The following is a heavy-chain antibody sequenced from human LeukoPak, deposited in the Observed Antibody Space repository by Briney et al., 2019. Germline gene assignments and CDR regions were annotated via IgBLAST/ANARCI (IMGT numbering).Heavy chain of an antibody. CDR2: IDPSDSYT. CDR3: VRQPYCSGGSCYPGWFDP. D-gene: IGHD2-15*01. Sequence: GESLKISCKGSGYSFTSYWISWVRQMPGKGLEWMGRIDPSDSYTNYSPSFQGHVTISADKSISTAYLQWSSLKASDTAMYYCVRQPYCSGGSCYPGWFDPWGQGTLVTVSS. CDR1: GYSFTSYW. J-gene: IGHJ5*02. V-gene: IGHV5-10-1*01.